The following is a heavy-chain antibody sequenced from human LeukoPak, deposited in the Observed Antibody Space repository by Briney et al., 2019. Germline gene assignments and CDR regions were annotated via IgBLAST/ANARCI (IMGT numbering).Heavy chain of an antibody. J-gene: IGHJ1*01. CDR1: GGSINSYY. CDR2: IYHSGST. CDR3: ASTVRHYDSSGYYSAEYFQH. Sequence: PSETLSLTCTVSGGSINSYYWSWIRQPPGKGLEWIGYIYHSGSTYYNPSLKSRVTISVDRSKNQFSLKLSSVTAADTAVYYCASTVRHYDSSGYYSAEYFQHWGQGTLVTVSS. V-gene: IGHV4-59*12. D-gene: IGHD3-22*01.